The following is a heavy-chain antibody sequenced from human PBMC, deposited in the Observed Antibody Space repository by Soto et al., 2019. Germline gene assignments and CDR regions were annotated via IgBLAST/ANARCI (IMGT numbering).Heavy chain of an antibody. V-gene: IGHV1-18*01. Sequence: QVQLVQSGAEVKKPGASVKVSCKASGYTFTSYGISWVRQAPGQGLEWMGWISAYNGNTNYAQKLQGRVTMTTDTAESTAYMELRSLRSDDTAVYYCARDRLTMVRGVIASRYFDYVGQGTLVTVSS. CDR1: GYTFTSYG. J-gene: IGHJ4*02. D-gene: IGHD3-10*01. CDR2: ISAYNGNT. CDR3: ARDRLTMVRGVIASRYFDY.